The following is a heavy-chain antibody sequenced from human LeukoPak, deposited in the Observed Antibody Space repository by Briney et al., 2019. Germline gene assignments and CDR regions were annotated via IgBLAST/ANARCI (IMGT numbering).Heavy chain of an antibody. CDR3: ARESYFDRRFDP. D-gene: IGHD3-22*01. V-gene: IGHV4-4*07. J-gene: IGHJ5*02. CDR1: GGSISSYY. CDR2: IYATGST. Sequence: PSETLSLTCTVSGGSISSYYWTWIRQPAGKGLEWIGRIYATGSTNYNPSLESRVTISLDASKNQVSLNLISVTATDTAVYYCARESYFDRRFDPWGQGTLVTASS.